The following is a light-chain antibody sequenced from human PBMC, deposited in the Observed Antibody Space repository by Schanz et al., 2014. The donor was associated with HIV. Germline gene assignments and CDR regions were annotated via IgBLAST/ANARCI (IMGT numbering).Light chain of an antibody. V-gene: IGKV1-39*01. CDR1: QSISRY. J-gene: IGKJ5*01. CDR2: GAS. Sequence: DIQMTQSPSSLSASVGDRVTITCRASQSISRYLNWYQQIPGKVPKLLIYGASNLQSGVPSRFSGSGSGTDFTLTISSLQPEDFATYYCQQSYSTLLITFGQGTRLEIK. CDR3: QQSYSTLLIT.